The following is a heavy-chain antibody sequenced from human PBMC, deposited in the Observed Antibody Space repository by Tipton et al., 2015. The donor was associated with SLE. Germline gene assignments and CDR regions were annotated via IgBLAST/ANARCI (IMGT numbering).Heavy chain of an antibody. CDR3: ARERQGYGSEPFFDY. J-gene: IGHJ4*02. CDR1: GGSISSYY. D-gene: IGHD3-10*01. CDR2: IYYSGST. Sequence: GLVKPSETLSLTCTVSGGSISSYYWSWIRQPPGKGLEWIGYIYYSGSTNYNPSLKSRVTISVDTSKNQFSLKLGSVTAADTAVYYCARERQGYGSEPFFDYWGQGTLVTVSS. V-gene: IGHV4-59*01.